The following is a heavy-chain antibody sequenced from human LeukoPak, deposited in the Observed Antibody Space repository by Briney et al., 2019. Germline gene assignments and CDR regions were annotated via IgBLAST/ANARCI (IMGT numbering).Heavy chain of an antibody. CDR1: GFTFSSYS. D-gene: IGHD5-12*01. Sequence: GGSLRLSCAASGFTFSSYSMNWVRQAPGKGLEWVANIKQDGSEKYYVDSVKGRFTISRDNAKNSLYLQMNSLRAEDTAVYYCAREEWLRSFDYWGQGTLVTVSS. CDR2: IKQDGSEK. CDR3: AREEWLRSFDY. V-gene: IGHV3-7*01. J-gene: IGHJ4*02.